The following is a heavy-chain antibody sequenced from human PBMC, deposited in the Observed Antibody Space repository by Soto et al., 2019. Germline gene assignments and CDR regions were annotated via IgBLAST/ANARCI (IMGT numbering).Heavy chain of an antibody. CDR1: GGTFSSYA. V-gene: IGHV1-69*06. D-gene: IGHD1-26*01. J-gene: IGHJ4*02. CDR2: IIPIFGTA. Sequence: SVKVSCKASGGTFSSYAISWVRQAPGQGLEWMGGIIPIFGTANYAQKFQGRVTITADKSTSTTYMELSSLRSEDTAVYYCARNPGSYYFDYWGQGALVTVSS. CDR3: ARNPGSYYFDY.